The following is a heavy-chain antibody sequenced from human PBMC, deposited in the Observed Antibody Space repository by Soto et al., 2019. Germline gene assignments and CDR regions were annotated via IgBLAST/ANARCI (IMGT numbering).Heavy chain of an antibody. CDR3: AGTLGPQVTGYVDSDYRWTIAQ. Sequence: PSEALRLSFTASGHCTRHSVYFRRRLRKNPWSDLQWIGVFFYTGPTYYNPSLLSRVPISADTSKNQFFLRLTSVTAADTGVYFCAGTLGPQVTGYVDSDYRWTIAQRGQGSLVTVS. J-gene: IGHJ4*02. V-gene: IGHV4-39*01. CDR2: FFYTGPT. CDR1: GHCTRHSVYF. D-gene: IGHD4-4*01.